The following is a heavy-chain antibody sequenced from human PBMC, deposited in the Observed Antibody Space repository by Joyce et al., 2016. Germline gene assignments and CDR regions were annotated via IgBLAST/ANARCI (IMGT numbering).Heavy chain of an antibody. Sequence: QVQLVQSGTEVKKPGASVKVSCKAYGFTFTGYYMHWVRQAPGQGLERRGWIKIENGDTHYTRNFQGRVTMTRDTSINTAYMEVTRRRSDDTAFYYCAREGLPHGGFDYWGLGTLVTVSS. CDR3: AREGLPHGGFDY. V-gene: IGHV1-2*02. J-gene: IGHJ4*02. CDR2: IKIENGDT. CDR1: GFTFTGYY.